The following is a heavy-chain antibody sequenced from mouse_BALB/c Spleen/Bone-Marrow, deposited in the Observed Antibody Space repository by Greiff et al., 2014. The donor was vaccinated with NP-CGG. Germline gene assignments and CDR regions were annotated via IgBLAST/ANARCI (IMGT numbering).Heavy chain of an antibody. Sequence: QVQLQQPXAELAKPGASVRMSCKASGYTFTSYWMHWVKQRPGQGLEWIGYINPSTGYTEYNQKFKDKATLTADKSSSTAYMQLSSLTSEDSAVYYCARDYRYDGFAYWGQGTLVTVSA. CDR3: ARDYRYDGFAY. V-gene: IGHV1-7*01. CDR1: GYTFTSYW. J-gene: IGHJ3*01. D-gene: IGHD2-14*01. CDR2: INPSTGYT.